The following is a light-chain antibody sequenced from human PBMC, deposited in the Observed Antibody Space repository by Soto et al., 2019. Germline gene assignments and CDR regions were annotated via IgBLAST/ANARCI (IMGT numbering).Light chain of an antibody. CDR1: QSVSSN. CDR3: QQYGSPPFT. Sequence: EIVMTQSPATLSVSPGERATLSCRASQSVSSNLAWYQQKPGQAPRLLIYDASTRATGIPARFSGSGSGTEFTLTISSLQSEDFAVYYCQQYGSPPFTFGHGTKVDF. CDR2: DAS. V-gene: IGKV3-15*01. J-gene: IGKJ3*01.